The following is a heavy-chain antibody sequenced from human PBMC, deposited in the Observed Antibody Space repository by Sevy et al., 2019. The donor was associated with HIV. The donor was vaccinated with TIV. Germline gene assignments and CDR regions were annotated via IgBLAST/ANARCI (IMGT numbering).Heavy chain of an antibody. CDR1: VFTFNIYG. V-gene: IGHV3-30*02. CDR2: MRRDGINT. CDR3: ARETTYYDASGPVPGDI. Sequence: GGSLRLSCAASVFTFNIYGMQWVRQAPGKELEWVAFMRRDGINTKYADSMKGRFTISRDNSKNTPYLQMTSLRTEDTALYYCARETTYYDASGPVPGDIWGQGTMVTVSS. J-gene: IGHJ3*02. D-gene: IGHD3-16*01.